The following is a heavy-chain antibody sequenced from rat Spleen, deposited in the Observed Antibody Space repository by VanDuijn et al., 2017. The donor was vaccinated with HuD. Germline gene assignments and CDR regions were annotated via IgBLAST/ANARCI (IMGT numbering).Heavy chain of an antibody. Sequence: EVQLVESGGGLVQPGRSLKLSCAASGFTFSDYYMAWVRQAPKKGLEWVATISYGDSSGHSATYYRDSVKGRFTISRDNAKSTLSLQVDSLRSEDTATYYCARHGYDGSYYYWDYWGQGVMVTVSS. D-gene: IGHD1-12*02. J-gene: IGHJ2*01. CDR1: GFTFSDYY. CDR3: ARHGYDGSYYYWDY. CDR2: ISYGDSSGHSAT. V-gene: IGHV5-7*01.